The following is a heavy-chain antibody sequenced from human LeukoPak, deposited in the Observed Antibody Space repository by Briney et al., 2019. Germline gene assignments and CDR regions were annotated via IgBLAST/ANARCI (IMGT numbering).Heavy chain of an antibody. CDR1: GFTFSSYG. D-gene: IGHD3-22*01. Sequence: GESLRLSCAASGFTFSSYGMHWVRQAPGKGLEWVAYIRYDGSDKYYADSVKGRFTISRDNSKNTLYLQMSSLRAEDTAVYYCAKISIHDSSPYIDSWGQGTLVTVSS. J-gene: IGHJ4*02. CDR2: IRYDGSDK. CDR3: AKISIHDSSPYIDS. V-gene: IGHV3-30*02.